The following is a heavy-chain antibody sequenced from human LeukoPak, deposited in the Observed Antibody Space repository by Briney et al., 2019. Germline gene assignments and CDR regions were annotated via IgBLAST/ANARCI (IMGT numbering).Heavy chain of an antibody. CDR1: GDSFSSNSAA. CDR3: ARRYYYGSGSKSGKNYYYYGMDV. CDR2: TYYRSKWYN. Sequence: SQTLSLTCDISGDSFSSNSAAWNWIRQSPSRGLEWLGRTYYRSKWYNDYAVSVKSRITINPDTSKNQFSLQLNSVTPEDTAVYYCARRYYYGSGSKSGKNYYYYGMDVWGQGTTVTVSS. D-gene: IGHD3-10*01. J-gene: IGHJ6*02. V-gene: IGHV6-1*01.